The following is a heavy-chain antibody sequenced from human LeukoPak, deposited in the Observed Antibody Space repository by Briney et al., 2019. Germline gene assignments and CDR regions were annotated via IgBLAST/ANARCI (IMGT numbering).Heavy chain of an antibody. CDR1: GGSISSYY. J-gene: IGHJ6*03. D-gene: IGHD6-13*01. CDR3: ARVTGAAAGIYYYYYYMDV. V-gene: IGHV4-59*12. Sequence: PSETLSLTCTVSGGSISSYYWSWIRQPPGKGLEWIGYIYYSGSTNYNPSLKSRVTMSVDTSKNQFSLKLSSVTAADTAVYYCARVTGAAAGIYYYYYYMDVWGKGTTVTVSS. CDR2: IYYSGST.